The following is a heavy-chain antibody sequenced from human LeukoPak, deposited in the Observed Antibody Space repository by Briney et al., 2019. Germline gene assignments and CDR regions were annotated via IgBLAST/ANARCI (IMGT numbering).Heavy chain of an antibody. V-gene: IGHV4-34*01. J-gene: IGHJ4*02. CDR3: ARGLIRGYSYADDY. Sequence: SETLSLTCAVYGGSFSGYYWSWLRQPPGKGLEWLGEINHSGSTNYNPSLKSRVTISVDTSKNQFSLKLSSVTAADTAVYYCARGLIRGYSYADDYWGQGTLVTVSS. CDR1: GGSFSGYY. D-gene: IGHD5-18*01. CDR2: INHSGST.